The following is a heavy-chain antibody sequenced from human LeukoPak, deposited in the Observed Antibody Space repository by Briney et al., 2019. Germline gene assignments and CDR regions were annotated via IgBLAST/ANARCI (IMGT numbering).Heavy chain of an antibody. Sequence: GGSLRLSCAASGFSFSSYSMNWVRQAPGKGLEWVSSISSSSSYIYYADSVKGRITISRDNAKNSLYLQMNSLRAEDTAVYYCAAFWSGYYTSWFDPWGQGTLVTVSS. J-gene: IGHJ5*02. CDR2: ISSSSSYI. D-gene: IGHD3-3*01. CDR1: GFSFSSYS. V-gene: IGHV3-21*01. CDR3: AAFWSGYYTSWFDP.